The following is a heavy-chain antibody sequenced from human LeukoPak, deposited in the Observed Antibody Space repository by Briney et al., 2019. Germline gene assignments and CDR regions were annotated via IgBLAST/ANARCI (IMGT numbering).Heavy chain of an antibody. CDR3: ARELSSSSWYRWFDP. CDR1: GFTFSDYY. CDR2: ISSSGSTI. Sequence: GGSLRLSCAASGFTFSDYYMSWIRQAPGKGLEWVSYISSSGSTIYYADSVKGRFTISRDNSKNTLYLQMNGLRAEDTAVYYCARELSSSSWYRWFDPWGQGTLVTVSS. D-gene: IGHD6-13*01. V-gene: IGHV3-11*01. J-gene: IGHJ5*02.